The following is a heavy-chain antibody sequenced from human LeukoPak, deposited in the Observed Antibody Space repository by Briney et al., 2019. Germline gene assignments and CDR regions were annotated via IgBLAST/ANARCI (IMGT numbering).Heavy chain of an antibody. CDR3: ARESWGYSGYDTIFDY. J-gene: IGHJ4*02. CDR1: GYTFTGYY. V-gene: IGHV1-2*06. CDR2: INPNSGGT. Sequence: ASVKVSCKASGYTFTGYYMHWVRQTPGQGLEWMGRINPNSGGTNYAQKFQGRVTMTRDTSISTAHMELSRLRSDDTAVYYCARESWGYSGYDTIFDYWGREPWSPSPQ. D-gene: IGHD5-12*01.